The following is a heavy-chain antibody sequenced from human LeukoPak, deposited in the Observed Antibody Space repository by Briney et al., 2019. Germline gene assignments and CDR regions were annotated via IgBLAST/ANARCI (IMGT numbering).Heavy chain of an antibody. J-gene: IGHJ6*02. V-gene: IGHV1-18*04. CDR1: GYTFTSYG. CDR3: AREKVWFGELNYYYYYGMDV. Sequence: ASVKVSCKASGYTFTSYGISWVRQAPGQGLEWMGWISAYNGNTNYAQKLQGRVTMTTDTSTSTAYMELRSLRSDDTAVYYCAREKVWFGELNYYYYYGMDVWGQGTTVTVSS. D-gene: IGHD3-10*01. CDR2: ISAYNGNT.